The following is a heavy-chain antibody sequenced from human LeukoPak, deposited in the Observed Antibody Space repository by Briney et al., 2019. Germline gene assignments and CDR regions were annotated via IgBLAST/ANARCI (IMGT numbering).Heavy chain of an antibody. V-gene: IGHV3-64D*09. J-gene: IGHJ6*02. CDR2: ISDSGGST. CDR3: VRGYSFGPYGMDV. D-gene: IGHD2-15*01. CDR1: GFPFSSYA. Sequence: GGSLRLSCSASGFPFSSYAMHWVRQAPGKGLEYVSAISDSGGSTYYADSVKGRFTISRDNSKNTLYLQMSSMRAEDTAVYFCVRGYSFGPYGMDVWGQGTTVTVSS.